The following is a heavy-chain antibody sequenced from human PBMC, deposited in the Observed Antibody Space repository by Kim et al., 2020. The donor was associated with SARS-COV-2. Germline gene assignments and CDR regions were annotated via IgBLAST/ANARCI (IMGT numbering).Heavy chain of an antibody. Sequence: SVKVSCKASGFTFTSSAVQWVRQARGQRLEWIGWIVVGSGNTNYAQKFQERVTITRDMSTSTAYMELSSLRSEDTAVYYCAAGDVLLWFGELLSSNWFDPWGQGTLVTVSS. CDR1: GFTFTSSA. D-gene: IGHD3-10*01. J-gene: IGHJ5*02. V-gene: IGHV1-58*01. CDR3: AAGDVLLWFGELLSSNWFDP. CDR2: IVVGSGNT.